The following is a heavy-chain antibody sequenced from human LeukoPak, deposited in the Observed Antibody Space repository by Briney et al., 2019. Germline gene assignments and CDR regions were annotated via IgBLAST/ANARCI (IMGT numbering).Heavy chain of an antibody. CDR3: AREASGIAAARD. J-gene: IGHJ4*02. Sequence: GASVKVSCKASGYTFTGYYMHWVRQAPGKGLEWMGWINHNSGGTNYAQKFQGRVTMTRDTSISTAYMELSRLRSDDTAVYYCAREASGIAAARDWGQGTLVTVSS. CDR1: GYTFTGYY. D-gene: IGHD6-13*01. V-gene: IGHV1-2*02. CDR2: INHNSGGT.